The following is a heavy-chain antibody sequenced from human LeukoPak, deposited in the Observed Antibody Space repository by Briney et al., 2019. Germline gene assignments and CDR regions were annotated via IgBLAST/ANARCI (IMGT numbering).Heavy chain of an antibody. Sequence: LPGGSLRLSCAASGFTFDDYAMHWVRHAPGKGLEWVSGISWNSGSIGYVDSVKGRFTISRDNAKNSLYLQMNSLRAEDTALYYCAKDGFWSGGRWGQGTLVTVSS. CDR3: AKDGFWSGGR. CDR2: ISWNSGSI. CDR1: GFTFDDYA. V-gene: IGHV3-9*01. D-gene: IGHD3-3*01. J-gene: IGHJ4*02.